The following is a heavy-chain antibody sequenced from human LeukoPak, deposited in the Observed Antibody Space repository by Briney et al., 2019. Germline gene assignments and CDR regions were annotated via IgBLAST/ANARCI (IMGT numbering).Heavy chain of an antibody. J-gene: IGHJ4*02. CDR2: INPNSGGT. Sequence: ASVKVSCKASGYTFTGYYMHWVRQAPGQGLEWMGWINPNSGGTNYVQKFQGRVTMTRDTSISTAYMKLSRLRSDDTAVYYCARGAKFLITMVRGVYYFDYWGQGTLVTVSS. D-gene: IGHD3-10*01. CDR1: GYTFTGYY. CDR3: ARGAKFLITMVRGVYYFDY. V-gene: IGHV1-2*02.